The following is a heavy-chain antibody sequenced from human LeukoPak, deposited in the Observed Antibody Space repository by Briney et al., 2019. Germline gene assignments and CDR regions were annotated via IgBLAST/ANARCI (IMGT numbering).Heavy chain of an antibody. V-gene: IGHV3-21*01. CDR3: ARAQLRYFDWLYYYYMDV. J-gene: IGHJ6*03. D-gene: IGHD3-9*01. CDR2: ISSSSSYI. CDR1: GFTFSSYE. Sequence: PGGSLRLSCAASGFTFSSYEMNWVRQAPGKGREWVSSISSSSSYIYYADSVKGRFTISRDNAKNSLYLQMNSLRAEDTAVYYCARAQLRYFDWLYYYYMDVWGKGTTVTVSS.